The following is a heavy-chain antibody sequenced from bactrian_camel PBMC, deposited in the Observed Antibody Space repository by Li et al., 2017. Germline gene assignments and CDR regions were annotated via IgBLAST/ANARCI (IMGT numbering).Heavy chain of an antibody. Sequence: HVQLVESGGDSVQAGGSLRLSCAISGYTYSAYCMAWFRQGPGKEREGVAAVGSDGTTTYANFVNGRFIISRDDTENTLYLQMNSLKPEDTAIYYCAVGGCDSCYASANCGHWGQGTQVTVS. J-gene: IGHJ4*01. V-gene: IGHV3S53*01. D-gene: IGHD1*01. CDR3: AVGGCDSCYASANCGH. CDR2: VGSDGTT. CDR1: GYTYSAYC.